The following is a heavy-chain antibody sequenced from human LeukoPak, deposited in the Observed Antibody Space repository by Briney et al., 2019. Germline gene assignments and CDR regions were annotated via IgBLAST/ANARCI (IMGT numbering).Heavy chain of an antibody. V-gene: IGHV4-4*07. CDR2: IYTSGST. Sequence: SETLSLTCTVSGGSISSYYWSWIRQPAGKGLEWIGRIYTSGSTNYNPSLKSRVTMSVGTSKNQFSLKLSSVTAADTAVYYCARENTRGSGWYGVPSGMMFDYWGQGTLVTVSS. D-gene: IGHD6-19*01. CDR3: ARENTRGSGWYGVPSGMMFDY. CDR1: GGSISSYY. J-gene: IGHJ4*02.